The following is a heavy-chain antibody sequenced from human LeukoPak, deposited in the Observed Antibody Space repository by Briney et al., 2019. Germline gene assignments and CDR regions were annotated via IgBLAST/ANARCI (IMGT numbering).Heavy chain of an antibody. CDR2: IWYDGSNK. Sequence: PGGSLRLSCAASGFTFSSFGMHWVRQAPGKGLEGVAFIWYDGSNKYYADSVKGRFTISRDNSKNTLYLQMNSLRAEDTAVYYCAKAPSDYYYYMDVWGKGTTVTVSS. J-gene: IGHJ6*03. CDR1: GFTFSSFG. V-gene: IGHV3-30*02. CDR3: AKAPSDYYYYMDV.